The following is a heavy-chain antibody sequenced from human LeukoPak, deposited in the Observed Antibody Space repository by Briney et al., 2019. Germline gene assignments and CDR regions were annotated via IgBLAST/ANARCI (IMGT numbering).Heavy chain of an antibody. D-gene: IGHD2-15*01. CDR1: GFTFSSYA. V-gene: IGHV3-23*01. CDR2: ISGSGGST. J-gene: IGHJ3*02. CDR3: AKDIVVVVAATGGAFDI. Sequence: GGSLRLSCAASGFTFSSYAMSWVRQAPGKGLEWVSAISGSGGSTYYADSVKGRFTISRDNSKNTLYLQMNSLRAEDTAVYYCAKDIVVVVAATGGAFDIWGQGTMATVSS.